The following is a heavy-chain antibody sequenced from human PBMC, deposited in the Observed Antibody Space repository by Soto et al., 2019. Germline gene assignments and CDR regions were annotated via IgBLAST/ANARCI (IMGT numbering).Heavy chain of an antibody. CDR2: INPSGGST. CDR1: GYTFTSYY. V-gene: IGHV1-46*03. D-gene: IGHD3-10*01. CDR3: ARVGYYGSGSYYKDY. Sequence: QVQLVQSGAEVKKPGASVKVSCKASGYTFTSYYMHWVRQAPGQGLEWMGIINPSGGSTSYAQKFQGGVPMPRGASARTVYMALSSLRSEDTAVYYCARVGYYGSGSYYKDYWGQGTLVTVSS. J-gene: IGHJ4*02.